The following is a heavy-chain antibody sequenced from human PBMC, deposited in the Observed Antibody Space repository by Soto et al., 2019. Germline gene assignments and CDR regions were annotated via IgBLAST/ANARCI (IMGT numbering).Heavy chain of an antibody. CDR2: IIPIFGTA. V-gene: IGHV1-69*13. J-gene: IGHJ6*02. Sequence: XVKVSCKASGGTFSSYAIRWVRQAPGQGLEWMGGIIPIFGTANYAQKFQGRVTITADESTSTAYMELSSLRSEDTAVYYCASSRQLALYGMDVWGQGTTVTVSS. CDR1: GGTFSSYA. D-gene: IGHD6-6*01. CDR3: ASSRQLALYGMDV.